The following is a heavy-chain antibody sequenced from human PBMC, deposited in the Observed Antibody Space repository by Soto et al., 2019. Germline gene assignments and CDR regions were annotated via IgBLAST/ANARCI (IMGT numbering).Heavy chain of an antibody. V-gene: IGHV1-8*01. J-gene: IGHJ4*02. D-gene: IGHD5-12*01. Sequence: QVQLVQSGTEVKKPGASVKVSCKVSGYDFTTYHIHWVRQGAGQGLEWMGWMNPNSGDTGYAQKFQGRVSMIGDTSINTAYMELTNLGSEDTAVYYCARGLEWLRTYWGQGTLVTVSS. CDR1: GYDFTTYH. CDR3: ARGLEWLRTY. CDR2: MNPNSGDT.